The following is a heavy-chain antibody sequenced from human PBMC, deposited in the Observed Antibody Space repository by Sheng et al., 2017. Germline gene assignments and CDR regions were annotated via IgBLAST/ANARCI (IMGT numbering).Heavy chain of an antibody. CDR2: INPNSGDT. CDR1: GYTFTDYY. J-gene: IGHJ3*01. V-gene: IGHV1-2*02. D-gene: IGHD3-22*01. Sequence: ASGYTFTDYYIHWVRQAPGQGLEWMGWINPNSGDTNSAQNFQGRVTMTRDTSITTAYMELRSPRSDDTAIYYCARVPPSSYFDSSGYYTATFDVWGQGSTVTVSS. CDR3: ARVPPSSYFDSSGYYTATFDV.